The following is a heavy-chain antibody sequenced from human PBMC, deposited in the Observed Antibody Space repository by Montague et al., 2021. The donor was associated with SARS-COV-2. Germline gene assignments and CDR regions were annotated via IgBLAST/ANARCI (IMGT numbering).Heavy chain of an antibody. CDR3: ARVFPRWLQFDPYFDY. D-gene: IGHD5-24*01. J-gene: IGHJ4*02. CDR1: GGSISSYY. Sequence: SETLSLTCTVSGGSISSYYWSWIRQPPGKGLEWIGYIYYSGRTNYNPSLRGGVTISVDTSKNQFSLKLSSVTAAATAVYYCARVFPRWLQFDPYFDYWGQGTLVTVSS. CDR2: IYYSGRT. V-gene: IGHV4-59*01.